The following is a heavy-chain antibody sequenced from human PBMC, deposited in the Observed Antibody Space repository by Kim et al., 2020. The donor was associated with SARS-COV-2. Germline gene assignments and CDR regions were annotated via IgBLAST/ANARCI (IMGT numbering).Heavy chain of an antibody. Sequence: GGSLRLSCTASGFTFGDYAMSWVRQAPGKGLEWVGFIRSKAYGGTTEYAASVKGRFTISRDDSKSIAYLQMNSLKTEDTAVYYCTREPRKSIAVAGTLFPGYDYDYMDVWGKGTTVTVSS. V-gene: IGHV3-49*04. J-gene: IGHJ6*03. CDR3: TREPRKSIAVAGTLFPGYDYDYMDV. CDR1: GFTFGDYA. D-gene: IGHD6-19*01. CDR2: IRSKAYGGTT.